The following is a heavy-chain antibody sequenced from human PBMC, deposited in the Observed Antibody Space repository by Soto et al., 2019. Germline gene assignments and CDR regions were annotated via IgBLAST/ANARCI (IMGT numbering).Heavy chain of an antibody. V-gene: IGHV3-13*01. Sequence: EVQLVESGGGLVQPGGSLRLSCAASGFTFSNYDMHWVRQATGKGLEWVSAIDIAGDTYYPDSVKGRFTISREKAKNSVDLQMNSLRADDTAVYYCARAARWLQSRYFDLWGRGTLVTVSS. CDR1: GFTFSNYD. D-gene: IGHD5-12*01. CDR2: IDIAGDT. J-gene: IGHJ2*01. CDR3: ARAARWLQSRYFDL.